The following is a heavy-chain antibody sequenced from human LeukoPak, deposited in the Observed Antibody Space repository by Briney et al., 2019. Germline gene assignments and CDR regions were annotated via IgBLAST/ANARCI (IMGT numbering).Heavy chain of an antibody. CDR1: GITFSKYW. CDR2: IKQDGGEK. V-gene: IGHV3-7*03. Sequence: GGSLRLSCVDSGITFSKYWMSWVRRAPGKGLEWVANIKQDGGEKYYVDSVKGRFTISRDDAKNSLYLQMNSLRVEDTAVYYCARDGRPLDYWGQGTLVTVSS. J-gene: IGHJ4*02. CDR3: ARDGRPLDY.